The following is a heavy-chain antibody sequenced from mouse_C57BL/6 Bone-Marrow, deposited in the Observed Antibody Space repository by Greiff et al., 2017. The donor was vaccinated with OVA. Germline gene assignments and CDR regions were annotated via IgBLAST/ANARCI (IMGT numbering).Heavy chain of an antibody. CDR2: ISSGGSYT. CDR1: GFTFSSYG. D-gene: IGHD2-3*01. Sequence: VQLQQSGGDLVKPGGSLKLSCAASGFTFSSYGMSWVRQTPDKRLEWVATISSGGSYTYYPDSVKGRFTISRDNAKNTLYLQMSSLKSEDTAMYYCARQPYDYLDYWGQGTTLTGSS. J-gene: IGHJ2*01. V-gene: IGHV5-6*01. CDR3: ARQPYDYLDY.